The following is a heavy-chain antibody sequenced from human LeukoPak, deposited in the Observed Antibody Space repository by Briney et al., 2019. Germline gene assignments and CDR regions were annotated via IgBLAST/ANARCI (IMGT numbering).Heavy chain of an antibody. D-gene: IGHD2-21*02. CDR2: IYYSGST. Sequence: PSETLSLTCTVSGGSISSGGYYWSWIRQHPGKGLEWIGYIYYSGSTYYNPSLKSRVTISVDTSKNQFSLELSSVTAADTAVYYCARGLLFSWFDPWGQGTLVTVSS. J-gene: IGHJ5*02. CDR1: GGSISSGGYY. CDR3: ARGLLFSWFDP. V-gene: IGHV4-31*03.